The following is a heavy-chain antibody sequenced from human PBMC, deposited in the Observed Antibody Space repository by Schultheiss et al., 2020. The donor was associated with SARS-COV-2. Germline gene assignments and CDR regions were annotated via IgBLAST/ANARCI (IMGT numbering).Heavy chain of an antibody. CDR2: IYYSGST. V-gene: IGHV4-39*01. J-gene: IGHJ3*02. D-gene: IGHD3-3*01. CDR1: GGSISSGGYY. Sequence: SETLSLTCTVSGGSISSGGYYWSWIRQHPGKGLEWIGSIYYSGSTYYNPSLKSRVTISVDTSKNQFSLKLSSVTAADTAVYYCAKGGGIRFLEQGGAFDIWGQGTMVTVSS. CDR3: AKGGGIRFLEQGGAFDI.